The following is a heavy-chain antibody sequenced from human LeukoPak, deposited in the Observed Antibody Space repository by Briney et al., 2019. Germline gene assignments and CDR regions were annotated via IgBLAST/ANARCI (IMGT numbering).Heavy chain of an antibody. V-gene: IGHV4-34*01. CDR1: GGSFSGYY. CDR3: ARGRGRYYYDSSGYYPFDY. CDR2: INHSGST. D-gene: IGHD3-22*01. Sequence: SETLSLTCAVYGGSFSGYYWSWIRQPPRKGLEWIGEINHSGSTNYNPSLKSRVTISVDTSKNQLSLKLSSVTAADTAVYYCARGRGRYYYDSSGYYPFDYWGQGTLVTVSS. J-gene: IGHJ4*02.